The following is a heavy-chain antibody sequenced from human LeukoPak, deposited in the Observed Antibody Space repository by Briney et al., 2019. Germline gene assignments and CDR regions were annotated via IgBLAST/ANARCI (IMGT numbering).Heavy chain of an antibody. J-gene: IGHJ4*02. V-gene: IGHV3-48*03. CDR3: NVGVPATMRDFDY. D-gene: IGHD2-2*01. CDR2: IDSSGDTI. Sequence: GGSLRLSCAASGFTFSNFEMNWVRQAPGKGLEWVSYIDSSGDTIYYADSVKGRFTTSRDNAKNSLYPQMNSLRAEDTAVYYCNVGVPATMRDFDYWGQGGLVTVSS. CDR1: GFTFSNFE.